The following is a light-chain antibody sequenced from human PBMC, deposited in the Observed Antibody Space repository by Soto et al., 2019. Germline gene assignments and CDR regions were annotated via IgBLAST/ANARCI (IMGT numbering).Light chain of an antibody. CDR2: DAS. CDR1: QSISSW. V-gene: IGKV1-5*01. Sequence: DIQMTQSPSTLSASVGDRVTITFRASQSISSWLAWYQQKPVKAPKLLIYDASSLESGVPSRFSGSGSGTEFTLTISSLQPDDFATYYCQQYNSYGTFGQGTKVDI. J-gene: IGKJ1*01. CDR3: QQYNSYGT.